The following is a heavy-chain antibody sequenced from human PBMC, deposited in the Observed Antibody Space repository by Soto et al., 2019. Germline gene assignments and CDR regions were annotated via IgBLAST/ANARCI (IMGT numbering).Heavy chain of an antibody. CDR1: GFTFSSYD. Sequence: EVQLVESGGGLVQPGGSLRLSCAASGFTFSSYDMHWVRQATGKGLEWVSAIGTAGDTYYPGSVKGRFTISRENAKTSLYLQMNSLRAGDTAVYYCARRGSSWSSGMDVWGQGTTVTVSS. CDR2: IGTAGDT. V-gene: IGHV3-13*01. J-gene: IGHJ6*02. CDR3: ARRGSSWSSGMDV. D-gene: IGHD6-13*01.